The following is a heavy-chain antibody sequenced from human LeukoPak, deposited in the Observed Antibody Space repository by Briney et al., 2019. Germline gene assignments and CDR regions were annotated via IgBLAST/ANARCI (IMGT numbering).Heavy chain of an antibody. D-gene: IGHD6-13*01. J-gene: IGHJ4*02. CDR1: GFTFSSYG. CDR3: AREAAGTEDYFDY. V-gene: IGHV3-30*03. Sequence: GGSLRLSCAASGFTFSSYGMHWVRQAPGKGLEWVAVISYDGSNKYYADSVKGRFTISRDNSKNTLYLQMNSLRAEDTAVYYCAREAAGTEDYFDYWGQGTLVTVSS. CDR2: ISYDGSNK.